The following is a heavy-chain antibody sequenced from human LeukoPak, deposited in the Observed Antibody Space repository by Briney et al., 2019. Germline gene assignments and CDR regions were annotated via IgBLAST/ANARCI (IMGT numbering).Heavy chain of an antibody. CDR3: AKGAYDYIEIGYFDS. V-gene: IGHV3-23*01. Sequence: GGSLRLSCAASGFTSTKYAMNWVRQAPGKGLEWVSVLIGSSGSTDYADSVKGRFTISRDNYKNTVFLQINSLRAEDTAIYYCAKGAYDYIEIGYFDSWGQGTLVTVSS. D-gene: IGHD5-12*01. J-gene: IGHJ4*02. CDR1: GFTSTKYA. CDR2: LIGSSGST.